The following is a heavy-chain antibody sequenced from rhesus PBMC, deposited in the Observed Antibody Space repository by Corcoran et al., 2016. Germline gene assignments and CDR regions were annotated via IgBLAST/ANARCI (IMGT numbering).Heavy chain of an antibody. V-gene: IGHV3-178*01. CDR3: ARDAPWRQLDLDY. D-gene: IGHD6-25*01. CDR2: ISNGGGST. J-gene: IGHJ4*01. Sequence: VQLQESGPAVVKPSETLSLTCAVSGGSISSSNWWSWIRQSPGKGLEWVSRISNGGGSTWYADAVKGRFTISRENAKNTLYLQMNSLRAEDTAVYYCARDAPWRQLDLDYWGQGVLVTVSS. CDR1: GGSISSS.